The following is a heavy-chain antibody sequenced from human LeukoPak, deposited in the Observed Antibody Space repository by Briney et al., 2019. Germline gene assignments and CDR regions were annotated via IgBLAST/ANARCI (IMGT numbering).Heavy chain of an antibody. J-gene: IGHJ4*02. Sequence: GGSLRLSCTVSGFTVSSNSMSWVRQAPGKGLEWVSFIYSDNTHYSDSVKGRFTISRDNAKNSLYLQMNSLRAEDTAVYYCARDIAAADTSGFGYWGQGTLVTVSS. D-gene: IGHD6-13*01. CDR3: ARDIAAADTSGFGY. V-gene: IGHV3-53*01. CDR1: GFTVSSNS. CDR2: IYSDNT.